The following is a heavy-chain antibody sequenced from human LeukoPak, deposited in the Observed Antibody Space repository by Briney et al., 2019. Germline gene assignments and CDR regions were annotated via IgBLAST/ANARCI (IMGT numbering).Heavy chain of an antibody. CDR2: INYSGTN. D-gene: IGHD3-10*01. V-gene: IGHV4-59*01. CDR1: GDSISSEY. Sequence: SETLSLTCTVSGDSISSEYWTWLRHPPGQGLEWIAYINYSGTNNYNPSLKSRVTISMDTPKNQFSLNLSSVTAADTAVYYCSRFSFGRNWFDPWGQGTLVTVSS. J-gene: IGHJ5*02. CDR3: SRFSFGRNWFDP.